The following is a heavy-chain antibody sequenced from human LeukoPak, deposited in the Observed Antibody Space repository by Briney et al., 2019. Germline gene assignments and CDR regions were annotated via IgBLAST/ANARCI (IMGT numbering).Heavy chain of an antibody. J-gene: IGHJ1*01. Sequence: GGSLRLSCAVSGFTFSNYWMSWVRRAPGKALEWVANIKQDGGEKYYVDSVKGRFTISRDNAKNSLYLQMNSLRVEDTAVYYCARLEQWLTPYWGQGTLVTVSS. CDR3: ARLEQWLTPY. CDR1: GFTFSNYW. D-gene: IGHD6-19*01. V-gene: IGHV3-7*01. CDR2: IKQDGGEK.